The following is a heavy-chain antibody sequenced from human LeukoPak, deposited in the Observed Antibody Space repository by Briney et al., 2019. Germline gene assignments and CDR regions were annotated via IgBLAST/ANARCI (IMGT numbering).Heavy chain of an antibody. D-gene: IGHD6-19*01. J-gene: IGHJ4*02. V-gene: IGHV3-23*01. CDR1: GFTFSSYA. CDR2: ISGGGST. CDR3: AKGVFPIAVAGIDY. Sequence: GGSLRLSCAAAGFTFSSYAMSWVRQAPGKGLEWVSAISGGGSTYYADSVKGRFAISRDNSKNTLYLQMNSLRAEDTAVYYCAKGVFPIAVAGIDYWGQGTLSPSPQ.